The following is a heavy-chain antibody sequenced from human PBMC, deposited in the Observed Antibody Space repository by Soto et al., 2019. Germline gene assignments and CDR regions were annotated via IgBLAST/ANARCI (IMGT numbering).Heavy chain of an antibody. J-gene: IGHJ4*02. Sequence: LKISCKGSGYSFTSYWIGWVRQMPGKGLEWMGIIYPGDSDTRYSPSFQGQVTISADKSISTAYLQWSSLKASDTAMYYCARGYSSGWSYYYDSSGYPKTNFDYWGQGTLVTVSS. CDR1: GYSFTSYW. CDR3: ARGYSSGWSYYYDSSGYPKTNFDY. D-gene: IGHD3-22*01. CDR2: IYPGDSDT. V-gene: IGHV5-51*01.